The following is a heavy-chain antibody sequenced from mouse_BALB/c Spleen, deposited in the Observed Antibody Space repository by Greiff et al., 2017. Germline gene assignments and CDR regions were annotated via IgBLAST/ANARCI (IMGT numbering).Heavy chain of an antibody. CDR3: ARIDDGYAMDY. V-gene: IGHV8-11*01. D-gene: IGHD2-3*01. Sequence: QVTLKVSGPGILQPSQTLSLTCSFSGFSLSTYGIGVGWIRQPSGKGLEWLAHIWWNDNKYYNTALKSRLTISKDTSNNQVFLKIASVDTADTATYYCARIDDGYAMDYWGQGTSVTVSS. CDR2: IWWNDNK. J-gene: IGHJ4*01. CDR1: GFSLSTYGIG.